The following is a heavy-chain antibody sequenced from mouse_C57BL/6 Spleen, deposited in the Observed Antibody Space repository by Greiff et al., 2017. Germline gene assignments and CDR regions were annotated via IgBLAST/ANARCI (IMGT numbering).Heavy chain of an antibody. Sequence: QVQLQQPGAELVRPGSSVKLSCKASGYTFTSYWMHWVKQRPIQGLEWIGNINPSDSETNYNQKFKDKATLTVDKSSSTAYMQLSSLTSDDSAVYYCAIGSSGPYYYDYWGQGTTLTVSS. D-gene: IGHD3-2*02. CDR2: INPSDSET. CDR1: GYTFTSYW. CDR3: AIGSSGPYYYDY. J-gene: IGHJ2*01. V-gene: IGHV1-52*01.